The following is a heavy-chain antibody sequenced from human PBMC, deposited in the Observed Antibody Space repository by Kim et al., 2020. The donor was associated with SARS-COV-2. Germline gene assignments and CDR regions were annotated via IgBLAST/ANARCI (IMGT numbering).Heavy chain of an antibody. Sequence: SETLSLTCAVSGGSISEHYWSWIRQAPGRGLEWIGYMYYGRSANYNPTLQSRVSIWGDASKNELSLKLTSVTAADSAVYYCARLMAEFDSTGHYYRFFDQWGRGTFVSVSS. J-gene: IGHJ4*02. CDR1: GGSISEHY. V-gene: IGHV4-59*11. CDR2: MYYGRSA. D-gene: IGHD3-22*01. CDR3: ARLMAEFDSTGHYYRFFDQ.